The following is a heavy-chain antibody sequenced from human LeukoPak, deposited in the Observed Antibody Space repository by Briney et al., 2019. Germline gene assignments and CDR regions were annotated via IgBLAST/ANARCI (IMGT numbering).Heavy chain of an antibody. D-gene: IGHD2/OR15-2a*01. CDR2: IYASGST. V-gene: IGHV4-61*02. CDR3: ARDFYGDDGHHPFDY. J-gene: IGHJ4*02. Sequence: SETLSLTCTVSGGSVSSENSYWNWIRQPAGKGLEWIGRIYASGSTNYNPSLKSRVTISMDKSKNHFSLNLKSVTAADTAFYYCARDFYGDDGHHPFDYWGQGIQVTVSS. CDR1: GGSVSSENSY.